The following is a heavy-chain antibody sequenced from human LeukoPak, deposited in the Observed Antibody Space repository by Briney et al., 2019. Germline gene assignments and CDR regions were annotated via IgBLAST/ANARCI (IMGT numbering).Heavy chain of an antibody. D-gene: IGHD1-26*01. CDR1: GGTFSSYA. CDR2: IIPILGIA. V-gene: IGHV1-69*04. J-gene: IGHJ3*02. Sequence: GASVKVSCKASGGTFSSYAISWVRQAPGQGLEWMGRIIPILGIANYAQKFQGRVTITADKSTSTAYMELSSLRSEDTAVYYCARAQREIDAFDIWGQGTMVTVSS. CDR3: ARAQREIDAFDI.